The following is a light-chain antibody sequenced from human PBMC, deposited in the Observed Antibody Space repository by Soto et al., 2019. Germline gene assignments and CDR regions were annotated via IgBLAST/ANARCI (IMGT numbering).Light chain of an antibody. CDR1: QSISNY. CDR3: QQSYSAPIT. J-gene: IGKJ5*01. V-gene: IGKV1-39*01. Sequence: DIQMTQSPSSLSAYVGDRVTITCRSSQSISNYLNWYQQKPGKAPNLLIYSTSSLESGVPSRFSGSGSGTDFTLTISSLQPEDFATYYCQQSYSAPITFGQGTRLEIK. CDR2: STS.